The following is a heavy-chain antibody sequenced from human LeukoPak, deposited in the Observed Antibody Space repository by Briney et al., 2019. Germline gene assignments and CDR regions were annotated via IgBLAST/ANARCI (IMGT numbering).Heavy chain of an antibody. Sequence: ASVKVSCKASGYTFTSYGISWVRQAPGQGLEWMGWISAYNGNTNYAQKLQGRVTMTTDTSTSTAYMELRSLRSDDTAVYYCXXXXXXXXXLTGWTNYGMDVWGQGTTVTVPS. CDR3: XXXXXXXXXLTGWTNYGMDV. J-gene: IGHJ6*02. CDR2: ISAYNGNT. V-gene: IGHV1-18*01. CDR1: GYTFTSYG. D-gene: IGHD3-9*01.